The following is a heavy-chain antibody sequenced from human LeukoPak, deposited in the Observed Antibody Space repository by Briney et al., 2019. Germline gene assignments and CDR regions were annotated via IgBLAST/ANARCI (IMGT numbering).Heavy chain of an antibody. CDR1: GLTFSSYS. D-gene: IGHD2-2*01. Sequence: GGSLRLSCAVSGLTFSSYSMSWVRQAPGEGLYWVSGISASVSGTYYADSVKGRFTISRDNAKNSLYLQMNSLRDEDTAVHYCARTGYCTTTSCQTYNWFDPWGQGTLVTVSS. V-gene: IGHV3-23*01. J-gene: IGHJ5*02. CDR3: ARTGYCTTTSCQTYNWFDP. CDR2: ISASVSGT.